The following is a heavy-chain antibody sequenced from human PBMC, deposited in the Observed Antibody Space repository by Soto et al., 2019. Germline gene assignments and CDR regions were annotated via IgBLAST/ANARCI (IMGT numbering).Heavy chain of an antibody. V-gene: IGHV2-5*01. D-gene: IGHD2-21*01. Sequence: QITLKESGPSLVKPTQTLTLTCTFSGFSLTNTGVTVGWIRQPPGKALEWLALVYWHDDKRYNPSLRNRLTIAKDTSKNRVVLTLANVGPVDTATYYCAHSHFEMWTGPFDSWGRGTLVNVSS. CDR3: AHSHFEMWTGPFDS. CDR1: GFSLTNTGVT. CDR2: VYWHDDK. J-gene: IGHJ5*01.